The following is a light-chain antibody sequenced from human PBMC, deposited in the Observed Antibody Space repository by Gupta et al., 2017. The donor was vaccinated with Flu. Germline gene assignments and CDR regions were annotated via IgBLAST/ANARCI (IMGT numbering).Light chain of an antibody. CDR3: QQDNSYWT. CDR2: NSS. V-gene: IGKV1-5*03. J-gene: IGKJ1*01. Sequence: DIQMTQSPSTLSASVGDRLTITCRASQSISTWLAWYQQKPGQAPKVLIYNSSMLENGVPSRFSGSGSGTEFTLTSSRRQPDDFAIYYGQQDNSYWTFGQGTKVEI. CDR1: QSISTW.